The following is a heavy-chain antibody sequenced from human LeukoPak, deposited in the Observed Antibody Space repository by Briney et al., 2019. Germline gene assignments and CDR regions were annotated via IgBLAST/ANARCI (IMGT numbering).Heavy chain of an antibody. Sequence: GGSLRLSCTASGFTFGDYAMSWIRQAPGKGLEWVSVISGSGGSTYYADSVKGRFTISRDNSKNTLYLQMNSLRAEDTAVYYCAKAIYGDYVPDYWGQGTLVTVSS. CDR3: AKAIYGDYVPDY. D-gene: IGHD4-17*01. V-gene: IGHV3-23*01. CDR2: ISGSGGST. J-gene: IGHJ4*02. CDR1: GFTFGDYA.